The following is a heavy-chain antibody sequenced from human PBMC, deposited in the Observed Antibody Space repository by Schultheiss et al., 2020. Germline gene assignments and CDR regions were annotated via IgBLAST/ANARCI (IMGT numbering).Heavy chain of an antibody. J-gene: IGHJ6*02. CDR2: ISGSGGST. CDR1: GFTFSSYA. V-gene: IGHV3-23*01. CDR3: ARTTGTTADYYFYTMDV. Sequence: GGSLRLSCAASGFTFSSYAMSWVRQAPGKGLEWVSAISGSGGSTYYADSVKGRFTISRDSSKNTLYLQMNSLRADDTAVYYCARTTGTTADYYFYTMDVWGQGTTVTVSS. D-gene: IGHD1-7*01.